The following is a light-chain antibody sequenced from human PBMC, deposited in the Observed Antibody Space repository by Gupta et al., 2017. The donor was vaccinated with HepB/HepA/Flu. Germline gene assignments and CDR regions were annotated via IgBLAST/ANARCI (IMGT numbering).Light chain of an antibody. Sequence: DIQFTQSPSFLSASVGDRVTIICRASQGISSDLGWYQQKPGKAPKPLIYAASTLQSGVPSRFSGSGSGTEFSLTISGLQPEDLATFYCQQLNSYPPTFGGGTKVEIK. J-gene: IGKJ4*01. CDR3: QQLNSYPPT. CDR1: QGISSD. CDR2: AAS. V-gene: IGKV1-9*01.